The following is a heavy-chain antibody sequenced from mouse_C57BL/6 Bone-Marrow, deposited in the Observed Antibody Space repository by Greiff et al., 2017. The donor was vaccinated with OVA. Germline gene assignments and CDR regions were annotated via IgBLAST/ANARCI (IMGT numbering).Heavy chain of an antibody. CDR3: AGLGRRFAY. J-gene: IGHJ3*01. CDR2: IHPNSGST. Sequence: PLQHPGAALVTPFASVQLSCKASCYPFPSSCMHLLMPRPVPVLAWIGMIHPNSGSTTYNEKFKSKATLTVDKSSSTAYMQLSSLTSEDSAVYYCAGLGRRFAYWGQGTLVTVSA. D-gene: IGHD4-1*01. CDR1: CYPFPSSC. V-gene: IGHV1-64*01.